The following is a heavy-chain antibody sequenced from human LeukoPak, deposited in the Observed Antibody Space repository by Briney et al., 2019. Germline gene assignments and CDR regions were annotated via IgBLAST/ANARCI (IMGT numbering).Heavy chain of an antibody. CDR1: GFTFSNAC. J-gene: IGHJ4*02. V-gene: IGHV3-15*01. CDR2: IKGKAEGGTT. D-gene: IGHD5-18*01. Sequence: GRSLRLSCAASGFTFSNACMSWVRQAPGKGLEWVGHIKGKAEGGTTDYAAPVQGRFTISRDDSKNTLYLQMNSLKAEDTAVYYCTTGTWIQLWLADYWGQGTLVTVSS. CDR3: TTGTWIQLWLADY.